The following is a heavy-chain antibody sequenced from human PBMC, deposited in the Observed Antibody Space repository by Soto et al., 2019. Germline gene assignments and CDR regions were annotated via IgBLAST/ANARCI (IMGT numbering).Heavy chain of an antibody. CDR2: IYYSGST. V-gene: IGHV4-59*01. J-gene: IGHJ4*02. Sequence: SETLSLTCTVSGGSISSYYWSWIRQPPGKGLEWIGYIYYSGSTNYNPSLKSRVTISVDTSKNQFSLKLSSVTAADTAVYYCARAGGSIAVADFDYWGQGTLVTVYS. CDR1: GGSISSYY. D-gene: IGHD6-19*01. CDR3: ARAGGSIAVADFDY.